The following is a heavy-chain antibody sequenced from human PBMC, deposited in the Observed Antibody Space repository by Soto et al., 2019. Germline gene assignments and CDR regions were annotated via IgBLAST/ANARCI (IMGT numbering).Heavy chain of an antibody. CDR1: GFTFRNFG. CDR3: AKAVPPFVVVTASDY. D-gene: IGHD2-21*02. CDR2: ISYDGTNK. J-gene: IGHJ4*02. Sequence: QVQLVESGGGVVQPGRSLRLSCAASGFTFRNFGMHWVRQAPGKGLEWVAVISYDGTNKYYADSVKGRFTISRDNSKNTIYLQRNSLRAEATAVYYCAKAVPPFVVVTASDYWGQGTLVTVSS. V-gene: IGHV3-30*18.